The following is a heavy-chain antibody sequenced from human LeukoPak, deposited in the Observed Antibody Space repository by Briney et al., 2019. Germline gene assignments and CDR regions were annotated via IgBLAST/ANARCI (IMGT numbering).Heavy chain of an antibody. CDR2: MNPNSGNT. V-gene: IGHV1-8*01. Sequence: ASVKVSCKASGYTFTSYDINWVRQATGQGLEWMGWMNPNSGNTGYAQKFQGRVTMTRNTSISTAYMELSSLRSEDTAVYYWLYSSGYYSIYAFDIWGQGTMVTVSS. CDR3: LYSSGYYSIYAFDI. CDR1: GYTFTSYD. J-gene: IGHJ3*02. D-gene: IGHD3-22*01.